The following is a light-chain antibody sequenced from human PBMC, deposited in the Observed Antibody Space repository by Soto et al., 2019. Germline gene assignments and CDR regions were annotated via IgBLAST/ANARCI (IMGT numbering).Light chain of an antibody. J-gene: IGLJ3*02. V-gene: IGLV1-44*01. CDR3: ATWDDSLNGRV. CDR2: TNN. Sequence: QLVLTQPPSASGTPGQRVTLSCSGSRSNIGSNTVNWYQQLPGTAPKLLISTNNQRPSGVPDRFSGSKSGTSASLAISGLQSEDEADYYCATWDDSLNGRVFGGGTKVTVL. CDR1: RSNIGSNT.